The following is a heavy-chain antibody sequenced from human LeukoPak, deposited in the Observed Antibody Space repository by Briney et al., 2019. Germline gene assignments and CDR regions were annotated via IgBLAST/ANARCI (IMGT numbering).Heavy chain of an antibody. CDR3: ARGWERGFDY. Sequence: PGGSLRLSCAASGFTLSSYDMHWVRPTTGKGLEWVSAIGTAGGTYYPGSVKGRFTISRENAKNSLYLQMNNLRVGDTAVYFCARGWERGFDYWGQGTLVTVSS. J-gene: IGHJ4*02. D-gene: IGHD1-26*01. CDR2: IGTAGGT. V-gene: IGHV3-13*01. CDR1: GFTLSSYD.